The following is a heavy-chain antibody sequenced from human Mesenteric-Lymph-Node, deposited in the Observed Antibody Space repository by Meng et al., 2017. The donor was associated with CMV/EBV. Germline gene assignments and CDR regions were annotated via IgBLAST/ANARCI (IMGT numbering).Heavy chain of an antibody. Sequence: VDLWGLGGGCVQPGGSLRLSCAASGFNVRDKYMSWVRQAPGKGLEWVCIIYRGDNTYYIDSVRDRFTVSRDNSKNTMYLQMNSLRVEDTAVYYCTGDSVSNPNLDYWGQGTLVTVSS. D-gene: IGHD3-10*01. CDR1: GFNVRDKY. J-gene: IGHJ4*02. V-gene: IGHV3-66*01. CDR2: IYRGDNT. CDR3: TGDSVSNPNLDY.